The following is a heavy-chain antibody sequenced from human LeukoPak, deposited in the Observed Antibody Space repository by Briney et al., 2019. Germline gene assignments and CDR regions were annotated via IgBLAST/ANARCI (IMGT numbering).Heavy chain of an antibody. CDR3: ARVGYGFGSPLSGAFDI. Sequence: TGGSLRLSCAASGFTFSSYAMHWVRQAPGKGLEWVAVISYDGSNKYYADSVKGRFTISRDNSKNTLYLQMNSLRAEDTAVYYCARVGYGFGSPLSGAFDIWGQGTMVTVSS. V-gene: IGHV3-30-3*01. CDR1: GFTFSSYA. J-gene: IGHJ3*02. D-gene: IGHD5-12*01. CDR2: ISYDGSNK.